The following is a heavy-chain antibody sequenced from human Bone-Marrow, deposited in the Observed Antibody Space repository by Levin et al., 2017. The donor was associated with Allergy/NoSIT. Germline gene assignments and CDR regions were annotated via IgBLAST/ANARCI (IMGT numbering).Heavy chain of an antibody. CDR3: ARDRVAVAGTGHFYEYGMDV. CDR2: ISYDGSIT. Sequence: GGSLRLSCAGSGFTFSSHAMHWVRQAPGKGLEWVAVISYDGSITYDADSVKGRFTISRDNSKNTLHLQMNSLRAEDTGVYYCARDRVAVAGTGHFYEYGMDVWGQGTTVTVSS. V-gene: IGHV3-30*04. J-gene: IGHJ6*02. D-gene: IGHD6-19*01. CDR1: GFTFSSHA.